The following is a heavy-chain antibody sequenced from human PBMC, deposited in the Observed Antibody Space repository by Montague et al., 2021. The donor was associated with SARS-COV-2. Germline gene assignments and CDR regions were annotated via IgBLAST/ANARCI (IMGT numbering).Heavy chain of an antibody. V-gene: IGHV4-39*01. CDR1: GASISSSSFF. CDR3: ARRVDTGGFRLDS. J-gene: IGHJ4*02. CDR2: DSYSGDY. Sequence: SETLSLTCTVSGASISSSSFFWGWIRQPPGKGLVWIGTDSYSGDYNYMLSLESRATMSVDTPKKQLSLKVFSVTAADTAVYYCARRVDTGGFRLDSWGQGALVTVSS. D-gene: IGHD3-3*01.